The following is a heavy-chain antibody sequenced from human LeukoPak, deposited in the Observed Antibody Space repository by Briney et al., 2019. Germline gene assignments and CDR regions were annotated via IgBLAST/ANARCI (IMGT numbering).Heavy chain of an antibody. V-gene: IGHV4-39*07. CDR2: IYYSGST. CDR1: GGSISSSSYY. D-gene: IGHD4-17*01. J-gene: IGHJ6*03. Sequence: SETLSLTCTVSGGSISSSSYYWGWIRQPPGKGLEWIGNIYYSGSTSYNPSLKSRVTISVDTSKNQFSLKLSSVTAADTAVYYCARAVTSPYYYYMDVWGKGTTVTVSS. CDR3: ARAVTSPYYYYMDV.